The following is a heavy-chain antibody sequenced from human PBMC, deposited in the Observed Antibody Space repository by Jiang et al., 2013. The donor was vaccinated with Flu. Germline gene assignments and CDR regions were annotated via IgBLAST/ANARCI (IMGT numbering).Heavy chain of an antibody. CDR1: GFIFSDSD. J-gene: IGHJ1*01. Sequence: QLLESGGGLVQPGGSLKLSCAASGFIFSDSDIHWVRQASGQGLEWVGRIRSKGNNYATAYGASVTGRFTISRDDSQNTAYLQMNSLKIEDTAVYYCIKRSPGEGWYWGQGTLVTVSS. CDR3: IKRSPGEGWY. V-gene: IGHV3-73*01. D-gene: IGHD3-10*01. CDR2: IRSKGNNYAT.